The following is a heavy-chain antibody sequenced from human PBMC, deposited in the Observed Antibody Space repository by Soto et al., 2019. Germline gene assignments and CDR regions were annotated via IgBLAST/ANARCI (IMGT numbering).Heavy chain of an antibody. Sequence: GASVKVSCKASGYMFVTYGINWVRQAPGQGLEWMGWISAYNGNTNYAQELQGRVTMSTDTSTSTAYMELRSLRSDDTAVYYCAREVGDSSGYFDYWGQGTLVTVSS. CDR3: AREVGDSSGYFDY. V-gene: IGHV1-18*01. D-gene: IGHD3-22*01. J-gene: IGHJ4*02. CDR2: ISAYNGNT. CDR1: GYMFVTYG.